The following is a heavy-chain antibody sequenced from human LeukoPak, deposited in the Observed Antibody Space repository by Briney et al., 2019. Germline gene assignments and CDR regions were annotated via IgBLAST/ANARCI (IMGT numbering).Heavy chain of an antibody. CDR2: ICWGTI. V-gene: IGHV3-53*01. Sequence: GGSLRLSCTVSGFTVSNNSMSWVRQAPGKGLEWVSFICWGTIHYSDSVKGRFTISRNNTKNTLYLQMNSLRAEDTAVYYCARRAGAYSHPYDYWGQGTLVTVSS. J-gene: IGHJ4*02. D-gene: IGHD4/OR15-4a*01. CDR1: GFTVSNNS. CDR3: ARRAGAYSHPYDY.